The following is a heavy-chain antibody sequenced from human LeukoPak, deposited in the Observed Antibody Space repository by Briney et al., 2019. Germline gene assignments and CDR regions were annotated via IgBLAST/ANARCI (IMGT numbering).Heavy chain of an antibody. CDR2: INWNGGST. V-gene: IGHV3-20*04. D-gene: IGHD3-22*01. J-gene: IGHJ3*02. CDR1: GFTSDDYG. Sequence: GGSLRLSCAASGFTSDDYGMSWVRRAPGKGLEWVAGINWNGGSTGYADSVKGRFIISRDNVKNSLYLQMNSLRAEDTALYYCAKDLYDSSGPPDAFDIWGQGTMVTVSS. CDR3: AKDLYDSSGPPDAFDI.